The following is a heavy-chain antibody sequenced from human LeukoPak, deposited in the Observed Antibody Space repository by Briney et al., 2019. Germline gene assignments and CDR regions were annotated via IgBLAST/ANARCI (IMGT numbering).Heavy chain of an antibody. V-gene: IGHV4-31*03. CDR1: GGSISSGGYY. CDR2: IYYSGST. CDR3: ARRGMATINNYYYYYMDV. J-gene: IGHJ6*03. D-gene: IGHD5-24*01. Sequence: SETLSLTCTVSGGSISSGGYYWSWLRQHPGKGLEWIGYIYYSGSTYYNPSLKSRVTISVDTSKNQFSLKLSSVTAADTAVYYCARRGMATINNYYYYYMDVWGKGTTVTVSS.